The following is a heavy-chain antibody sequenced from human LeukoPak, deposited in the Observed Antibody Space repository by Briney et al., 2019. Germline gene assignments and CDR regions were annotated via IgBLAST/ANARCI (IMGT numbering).Heavy chain of an antibody. CDR2: IYYSGST. CDR3: ARSTDGTTSSGWYVDY. D-gene: IGHD6-19*01. J-gene: IGHJ4*02. V-gene: IGHV4-39*01. Sequence: SETLSRTCAVSGGSLSSSRNNWGWIRQPPGKGLEWIGTIYYSGSTYYNPSLKSRVTISIDTSKNQFSLRLSSVTAADTAVFYCARSTDGTTSSGWYVDYWGQGTLVTVSS. CDR1: GGSLSSSRNN.